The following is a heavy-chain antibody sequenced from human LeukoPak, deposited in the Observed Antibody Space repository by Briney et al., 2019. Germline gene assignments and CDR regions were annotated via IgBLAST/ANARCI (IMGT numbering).Heavy chain of an antibody. CDR1: GSTISSYE. CDR3: VKTFGYCSSPTCYVFDY. J-gene: IGHJ4*02. Sequence: PGGSLRLSCATSGSTISSYEMNWVRQAPGKGLEYVSGISSDGDNTYYADSMKGRFTISRDNSKSTLYLQMSSLTTEDTAVYSCVKTFGYCSSPTCYVFDYWGQGTLVTVSS. V-gene: IGHV3-64D*09. D-gene: IGHD2-2*01. CDR2: ISSDGDNT.